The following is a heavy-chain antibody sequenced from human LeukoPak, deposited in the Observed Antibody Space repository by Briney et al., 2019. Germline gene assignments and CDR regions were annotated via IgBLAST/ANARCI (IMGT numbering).Heavy chain of an antibody. J-gene: IGHJ4*02. V-gene: IGHV4-59*12. CDR1: GGSISSYY. D-gene: IGHD3-9*01. Sequence: SETLSLTCTVSGGSISSYYWSWIRQSPGKGLEWIGYIYHSGSTNYNPSLKSRVTISVDTSKNQFSLKLSSVTAADTAVYYCARTHVLRYLNYWGQGTLVTVSS. CDR3: ARTHVLRYLNY. CDR2: IYHSGST.